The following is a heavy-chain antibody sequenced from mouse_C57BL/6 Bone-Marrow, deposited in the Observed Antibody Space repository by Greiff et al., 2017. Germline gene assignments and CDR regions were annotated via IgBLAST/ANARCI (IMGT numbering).Heavy chain of an antibody. V-gene: IGHV2-5*01. CDR3: AKNAETGYFDY. J-gene: IGHJ2*01. CDR2: IWRGGST. Sequence: VHLVESGPGLVQPSQSLSITCTVSGFSLTSYGVPWVRQSPGKGLEWLGVIWRGGSTDYYAAFMSRLSITKDNSKRQVFFKMNSLQADDTAIYYCAKNAETGYFDYWGQGTTLTVSS. CDR1: GFSLTSYG.